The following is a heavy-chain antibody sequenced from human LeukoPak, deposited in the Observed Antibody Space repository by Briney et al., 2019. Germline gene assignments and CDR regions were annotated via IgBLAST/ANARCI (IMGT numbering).Heavy chain of an antibody. V-gene: IGHV4-34*01. J-gene: IGHJ4*02. D-gene: IGHD1-1*01. CDR2: INHSGST. CDR1: GGSFSGYY. Sequence: SGTLSLTCAVYGGSFSGYYWSWIRQPPGKGLEWIGEINHSGSTNYNPSLKSRVTISVDTSKNQFSLKLSSVTAADTAVYYCARGHGRVLDYWGQGTLVTVSS. CDR3: ARGHGRVLDY.